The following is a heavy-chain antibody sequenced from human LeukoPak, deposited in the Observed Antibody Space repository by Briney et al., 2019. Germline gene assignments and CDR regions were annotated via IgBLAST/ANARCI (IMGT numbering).Heavy chain of an antibody. CDR1: GFTFSSYS. V-gene: IGHV3-21*01. J-gene: IGHJ4*02. Sequence: GGSLRLSCAASGFTFSSYSMNWVRQAPGKGLEWVSSTSSSRGYIYYADSVKGRFTISRDNAKNSLYLQMNSLRAEDTAVYYCARDNGGSVYDYWGRGTLVTVSS. CDR2: TSSSRGYI. D-gene: IGHD4-23*01. CDR3: ARDNGGSVYDY.